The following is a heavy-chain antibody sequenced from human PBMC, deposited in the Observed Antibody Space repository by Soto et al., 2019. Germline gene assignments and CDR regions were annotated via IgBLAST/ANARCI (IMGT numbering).Heavy chain of an antibody. V-gene: IGHV3-23*01. CDR2: ISGSGSST. Sequence: EVQLLESGGGLVQPGGSLRLSCAASGLTFSSYAMSWVRQAQGKGLEWVSAISGSGSSTYYADSVKGRFTISRDNSKNTLYLQMNSMRAEDTAVYYCAKDLYSSSWGYFQHWGQHTLVTVSS. CDR3: AKDLYSSSWGYFQH. CDR1: GLTFSSYA. J-gene: IGHJ1*01. D-gene: IGHD6-13*01.